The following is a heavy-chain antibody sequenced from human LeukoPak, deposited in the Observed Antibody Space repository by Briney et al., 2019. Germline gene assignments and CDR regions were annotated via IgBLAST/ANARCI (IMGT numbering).Heavy chain of an antibody. V-gene: IGHV1-8*01. CDR1: GYTFTSYD. CDR2: MNPNSGNT. Sequence: ASVKVSCKASGYTFTSYDINWVRQATGQGLEWMGWMNPNSGNTGYAQKFQGRVTIAADTSTRTVYMELTSLTSEDTAVYYCAKDGDSSSGHCDYWGQGTLVTVSS. J-gene: IGHJ4*02. CDR3: AKDGDSSSGHCDY. D-gene: IGHD6-19*01.